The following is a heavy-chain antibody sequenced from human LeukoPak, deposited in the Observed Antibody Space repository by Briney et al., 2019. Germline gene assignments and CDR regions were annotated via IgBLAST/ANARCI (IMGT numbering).Heavy chain of an antibody. Sequence: ASVKVSCKASGYTFTGYYMHWVRQAPGQGLEWMGRINPNSGGTNYAQKFQGRVTMTRDTSISTAYMELNRLRSDDTAVYYCARVCSSTSCYNPDFDYWGQGTLVTVSS. V-gene: IGHV1-2*06. J-gene: IGHJ4*02. D-gene: IGHD2-2*02. CDR1: GYTFTGYY. CDR2: INPNSGGT. CDR3: ARVCSSTSCYNPDFDY.